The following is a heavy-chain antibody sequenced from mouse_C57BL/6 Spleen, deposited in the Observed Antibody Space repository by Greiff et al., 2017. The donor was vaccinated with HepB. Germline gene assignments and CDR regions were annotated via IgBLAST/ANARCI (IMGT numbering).Heavy chain of an antibody. D-gene: IGHD3-1*01. Sequence: QVQLQQPGAELVRPGTSVKLSCKASGYTFTSYWMHWVKQRPGQGLEWIGVIDPSDSYTNYNQKFKGKATLTVDTSSSTAYMQLSSLTSEDSAVYYCARRGGYAYAMDYWGQGTSVTVTS. CDR3: ARRGGYAYAMDY. V-gene: IGHV1-59*01. J-gene: IGHJ4*01. CDR1: GYTFTSYW. CDR2: IDPSDSYT.